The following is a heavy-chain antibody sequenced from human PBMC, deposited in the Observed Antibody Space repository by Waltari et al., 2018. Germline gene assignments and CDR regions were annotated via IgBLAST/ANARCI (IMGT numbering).Heavy chain of an antibody. Sequence: EVQLAETGGGLIQPGGSLRLSCAASGLSVNDKYLTGVRQAPGKGLQGVSLIYRGGGTYYADFVHGRFTSSRDKYKNTLYLQMNSLRAEDSAVYYCARGTSQLFYGLDIWGQGTTVTVSS. CDR3: ARGTSQLFYGLDI. V-gene: IGHV3-53*02. CDR2: IYRGGGT. CDR1: GLSVNDKY. D-gene: IGHD1-1*01. J-gene: IGHJ6*02.